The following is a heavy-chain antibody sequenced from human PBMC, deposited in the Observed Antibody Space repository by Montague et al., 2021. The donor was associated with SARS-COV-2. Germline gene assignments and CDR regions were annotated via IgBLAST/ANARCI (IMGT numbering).Heavy chain of an antibody. J-gene: IGHJ4*02. CDR2: IYWDDDK. CDR3: AHRRPLYYYDSSLSTFDY. CDR1: GFSLSTSGVG. V-gene: IGHV2-5*02. Sequence: PALVKPTQTLTLTCTFSGFSLSTSGVGVGWIRQPPGKALEWLALIYWDDDKRYSPSLKSRLTITKDTSKNRVVLTMTNMDPVDTATYYCAHRRPLYYYDSSLSTFDYWGQGTLVTVSS. D-gene: IGHD3-22*01.